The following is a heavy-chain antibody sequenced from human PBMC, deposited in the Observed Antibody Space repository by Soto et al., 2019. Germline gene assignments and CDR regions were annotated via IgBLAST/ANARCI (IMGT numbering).Heavy chain of an antibody. CDR1: GGSISSGGYY. V-gene: IGHV4-31*03. Sequence: QVQLQESGPGLVKPSQTLSLTCTVSGGSISSGGYYWSWIRQHPGKGLEWIGYIYYSGSTFYNPSLKSRVTISVDTSKNQFSLKLSSVTAADTAVYYCARDAVTIFGVVISPPYGMDVWGQGTTVTVSS. CDR2: IYYSGST. J-gene: IGHJ6*02. CDR3: ARDAVTIFGVVISPPYGMDV. D-gene: IGHD3-3*01.